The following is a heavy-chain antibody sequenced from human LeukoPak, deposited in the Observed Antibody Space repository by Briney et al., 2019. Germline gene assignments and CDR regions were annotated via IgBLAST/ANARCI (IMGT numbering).Heavy chain of an antibody. CDR2: IYSDGST. D-gene: IGHD3-22*01. Sequence: GGSLRLSCAASGFTVSNNYMTWVRQAPGKGLEWVSIIYSDGSTYYADSVKGRFTISRDNSKNTLYLQMNSLRAEDTAVYYCAREYYYDSSGYGENAFDIWGQGTMVTVSS. CDR3: AREYYYDSSGYGENAFDI. V-gene: IGHV3-53*01. J-gene: IGHJ3*02. CDR1: GFTVSNNY.